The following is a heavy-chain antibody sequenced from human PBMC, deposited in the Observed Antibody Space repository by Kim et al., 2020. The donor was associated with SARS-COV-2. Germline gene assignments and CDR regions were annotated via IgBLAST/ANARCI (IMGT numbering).Heavy chain of an antibody. V-gene: IGHV4-39*01. CDR3: ASQPTAELLRFWEWLLYMDY. Sequence: SETLSLTSTVSGVSISSSSYYWGWIRQPPGLELVWIGSIYYSGSTYYNPALKSRVTISEDTSKNQFSLKLSPGTDADTAVYYCASQPTAELLRFWEWLLYMDYWGQGTLVTVSS. CDR2: IYYSGST. D-gene: IGHD3-3*01. J-gene: IGHJ4*02. CDR1: GVSISSSSYY.